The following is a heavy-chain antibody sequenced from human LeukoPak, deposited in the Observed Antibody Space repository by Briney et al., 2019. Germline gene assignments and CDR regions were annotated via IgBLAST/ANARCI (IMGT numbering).Heavy chain of an antibody. J-gene: IGHJ4*02. D-gene: IGHD6-13*01. CDR1: GFTFSSYA. CDR3: AKSTSWGIAAAGGY. CDR2: ISGSGGST. V-gene: IGHV3-23*01. Sequence: GGSLRLSCAASGFTFSSYAMSWVRQAPGKGLEWVSAISGSGGSTYYADSVKGRFTISGDNSKNTLYLQTNSLRAEDTAVYYCAKSTSWGIAAAGGYWGQGTLVTVSS.